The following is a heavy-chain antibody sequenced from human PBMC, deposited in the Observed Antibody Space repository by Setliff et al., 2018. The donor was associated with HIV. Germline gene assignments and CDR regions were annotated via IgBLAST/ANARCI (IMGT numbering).Heavy chain of an antibody. CDR2: IYYSGST. CDR1: SDSIRFYY. CDR3: ARNLLHYDSSGLRWNYYYYYMDV. V-gene: IGHV4-59*01. D-gene: IGHD3-22*01. J-gene: IGHJ6*03. Sequence: SETLSLTCTVSSDSIRFYYWTWIRQPPGKGLEWIGSIYYSGSTYYNPSLKSRVTISVDTSKNHFSLKLRSVTAADTAVYYCARNLLHYDSSGLRWNYYYYYMDVWGKGTTVTVSS.